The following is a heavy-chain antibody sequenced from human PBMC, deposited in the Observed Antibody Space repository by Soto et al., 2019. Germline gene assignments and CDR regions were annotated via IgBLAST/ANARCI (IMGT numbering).Heavy chain of an antibody. Sequence: GGSLRLSCAASGFTFSNAWMNWFRQAPGKGLEWVGRIKSKTDGGTTDYAAPVKGRFTISRDDSKNTLYLQMNSLKTEDTAVYYCTTTSPGKKYYYYYGMDVWGQGTTVTVSS. D-gene: IGHD6-13*01. CDR1: GFTFSNAW. CDR2: IKSKTDGGTT. J-gene: IGHJ6*02. V-gene: IGHV3-15*07. CDR3: TTTSPGKKYYYYYGMDV.